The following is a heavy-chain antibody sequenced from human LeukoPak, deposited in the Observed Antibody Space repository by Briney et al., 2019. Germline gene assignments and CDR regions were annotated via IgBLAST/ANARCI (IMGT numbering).Heavy chain of an antibody. Sequence: GGSLRLSCTASGFTLRNYWMHWVRQVPGKRLVWVSRISGDGSVINYADSVQGRFTISRDNAKNILYLQINSLRSEDTAVYYCARYSSSSGGASYYLDYWGHGTLVTVSS. CDR1: GFTLRNYW. V-gene: IGHV3-74*01. J-gene: IGHJ4*01. D-gene: IGHD6-6*01. CDR3: ARYSSSSGGASYYLDY. CDR2: ISGDGSVI.